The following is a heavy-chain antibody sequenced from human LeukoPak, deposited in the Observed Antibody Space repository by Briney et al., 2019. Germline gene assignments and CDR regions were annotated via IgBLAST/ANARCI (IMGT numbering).Heavy chain of an antibody. J-gene: IGHJ4*02. V-gene: IGHV4-39*07. CDR3: ARGWREFGGFYSSGRFDY. CDR2: IYYSGST. Sequence: PSETLSLTCTVSGGSISSSNFYWGWIRQPPGKGLEWIGSIYYSGSTYYNPSLKSRVTISVDTSKNQFSLKLSSVTAADTAVYYCARGWREFGGFYSSGRFDYWGQGTLVTVSS. CDR1: GGSISSSNFY. D-gene: IGHD6-19*01.